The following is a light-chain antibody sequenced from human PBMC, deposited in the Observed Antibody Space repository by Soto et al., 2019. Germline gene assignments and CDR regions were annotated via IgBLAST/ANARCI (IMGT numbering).Light chain of an antibody. J-gene: IGLJ1*01. CDR3: SSYTSSSTLV. Sequence: QSVLTQPASVSGSPGQSITISCTGTSSDVGRYNLVSWYQQHPGKAPKLMMSEVSNRPSGVSNRFSGSKSGNTASLTISGLQAEDEADYYCSSYTSSSTLVFGPGTKVTVL. CDR2: EVS. CDR1: SSDVGRYNL. V-gene: IGLV2-14*02.